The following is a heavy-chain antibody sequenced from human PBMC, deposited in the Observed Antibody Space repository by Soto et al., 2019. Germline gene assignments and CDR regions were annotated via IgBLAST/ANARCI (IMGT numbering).Heavy chain of an antibody. J-gene: IGHJ4*02. D-gene: IGHD2-2*01. Sequence: QVQLQESGPGLVKPSDTLSLTCAVSGYSISSSNWWGWIRQPPGKGLEWIGYIYYSGTTYYTPSLKMPATMSLAASKNQFSLKPPSVTAVDTAVYSCARREIQAPMDYWGQGPLVSVS. V-gene: IGHV4-28*01. CDR1: GYSISSSNW. CDR2: IYYSGTT. CDR3: ARREIQAPMDY.